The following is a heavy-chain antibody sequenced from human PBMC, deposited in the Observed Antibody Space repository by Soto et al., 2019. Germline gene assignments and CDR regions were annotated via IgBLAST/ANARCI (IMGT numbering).Heavy chain of an antibody. CDR1: GFTFSNAW. CDR2: IKSKTDGGTT. CDR3: TTEDSLSGDYGIGAFDI. D-gene: IGHD4-17*01. Sequence: GGSLRLSCAASGFTFSNAWMSWVRQAPGKGLEWVGRIKSKTDGGTTDYAAPVKGRFTISRDDSKNTLYLQMNSLKTEDTAVYYCTTEDSLSGDYGIGAFDIWGQGTMVTVSS. J-gene: IGHJ3*02. V-gene: IGHV3-15*01.